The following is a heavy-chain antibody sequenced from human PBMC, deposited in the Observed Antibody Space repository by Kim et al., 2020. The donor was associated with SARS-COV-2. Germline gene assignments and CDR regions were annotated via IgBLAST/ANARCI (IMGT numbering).Heavy chain of an antibody. V-gene: IGHV4-59*01. CDR3: ARDRITMVRGVIPAYYYYYYGMDV. J-gene: IGHJ6*02. D-gene: IGHD3-10*01. Sequence: SETLSLTCTVSGGSISSYYWSWIRQPPGKGLEWIGYIYYSGSTNYNPSLKSRVTISVDTSKNQFSLKLSSVTAADTAVYYCARDRITMVRGVIPAYYYYYYGMDVWGQGTTVTVSS. CDR1: GGSISSYY. CDR2: IYYSGST.